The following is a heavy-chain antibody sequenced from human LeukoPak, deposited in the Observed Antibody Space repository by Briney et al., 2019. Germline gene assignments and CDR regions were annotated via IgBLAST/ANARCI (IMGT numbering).Heavy chain of an antibody. Sequence: PGGSLRLSCAALGFTFDDYAMHWVRQAPGKGLEWVSGISGSGGTTYYADSVKGRFTFSRDNSKNTLYLQMNSLRAEDTAVYYCAKTGAGYYYMDVWGKGTTVTVSS. CDR2: ISGSGGTT. CDR1: GFTFDDYA. CDR3: AKTGAGYYYMDV. D-gene: IGHD7-27*01. V-gene: IGHV3-23*01. J-gene: IGHJ6*03.